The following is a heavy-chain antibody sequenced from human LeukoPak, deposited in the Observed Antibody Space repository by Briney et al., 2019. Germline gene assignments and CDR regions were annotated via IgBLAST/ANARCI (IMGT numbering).Heavy chain of an antibody. CDR3: ARDGRYFHLGY. Sequence: GGSLRLSCAASGFTFSSYEMNWVRQAPGKGLEWVSYISSSGSTIYYADSVKGRFTISRDNAKNSLYLQMNSLRAEDTAVYYCARDGRYFHLGYWGQGTLVTVSS. CDR2: ISSSGSTI. V-gene: IGHV3-48*03. J-gene: IGHJ4*02. CDR1: GFTFSSYE. D-gene: IGHD3-9*01.